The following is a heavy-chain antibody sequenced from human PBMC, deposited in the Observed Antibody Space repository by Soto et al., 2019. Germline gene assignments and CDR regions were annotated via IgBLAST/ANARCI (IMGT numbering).Heavy chain of an antibody. V-gene: IGHV1-18*01. J-gene: IGHJ4*02. CDR2: ISGYNGDT. Sequence: ASVKVSCKASGYTFNTYSISWVRQAPGQGLEWVGWISGYNGDTHYARKFQGRVTMTTDTSTSTAYMELRSLRSDDTAMYYCARENVLSYVDTTMVDSFDYWGQGTLVTVSS. CDR1: GYTFNTYS. D-gene: IGHD5-18*01. CDR3: ARENVLSYVDTTMVDSFDY.